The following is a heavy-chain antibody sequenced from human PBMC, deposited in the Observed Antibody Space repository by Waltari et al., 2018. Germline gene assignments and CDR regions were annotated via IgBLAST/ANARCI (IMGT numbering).Heavy chain of an antibody. J-gene: IGHJ4*02. CDR1: GGSIRSSCYY. CDR2: IYYSGST. Sequence: QLQLQESGPGLVKPSETLSLTCTVSGGSIRSSCYYWGWIRQPPGKGLEWIGTIYYSGSTYYNPSLKSRITISVDTSKNQFSLKLSSVTAADTAVYYCARHFVGATFYWGQGTLVTVSS. CDR3: ARHFVGATFY. V-gene: IGHV4-39*01. D-gene: IGHD1-26*01.